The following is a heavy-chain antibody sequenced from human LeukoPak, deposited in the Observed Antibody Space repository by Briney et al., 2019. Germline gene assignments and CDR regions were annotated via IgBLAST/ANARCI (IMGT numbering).Heavy chain of an antibody. J-gene: IGHJ4*02. CDR2: ISSSGSTI. D-gene: IGHD6-25*01. CDR1: GFTFSDYY. Sequence: GGSLRVYCAASGFTFSDYYMSWIRQAPGKGLEWVSYISSSGSTIYYADSVKGRFTISRDNAKNSLYLQMNSLRAEDTAVYYCARGLAAAEYYFDYWGQGTLVTVSS. CDR3: ARGLAAAEYYFDY. V-gene: IGHV3-11*01.